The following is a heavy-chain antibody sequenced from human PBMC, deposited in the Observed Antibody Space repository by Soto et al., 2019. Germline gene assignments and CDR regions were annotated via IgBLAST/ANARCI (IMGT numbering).Heavy chain of an antibody. CDR3: ARDLQADY. Sequence: QVQLVQSGAEVKKPGASVKVSCKASGHTFTSYAMHWVRQAPGQRLEWMGWINAGNVNTKYSQKFQGRVTITRDTSASTAYMELSSLRSEDTAVYYCARDLQADYWGQGTLVTVSS. CDR2: INAGNVNT. J-gene: IGHJ4*02. CDR1: GHTFTSYA. V-gene: IGHV1-3*01.